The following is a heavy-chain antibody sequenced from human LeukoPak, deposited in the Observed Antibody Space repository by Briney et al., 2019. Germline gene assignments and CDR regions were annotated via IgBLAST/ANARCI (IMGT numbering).Heavy chain of an antibody. D-gene: IGHD1-26*01. CDR1: GFTVSSNY. Sequence: PGGSLRLSCAASGFTVSSNYMSWVRQAPGKGLEWVSVIYSGGSTYYADSVKGRFTISRDNSKNTLYLQMNSLRAEDTAVYYCASGNSGSYFPPFDYWGQGTLVTVSS. CDR3: ASGNSGSYFPPFDY. V-gene: IGHV3-53*01. CDR2: IYSGGST. J-gene: IGHJ4*02.